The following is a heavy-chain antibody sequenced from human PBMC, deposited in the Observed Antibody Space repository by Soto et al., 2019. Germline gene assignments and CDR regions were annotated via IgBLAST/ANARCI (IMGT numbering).Heavy chain of an antibody. Sequence: ASVKVSCKASGYTFTSYGISWVRQAPGQGLEWMGWISAYNGNTNYAQKLQGRVTMTTDTSTSTAYMELRSLRSDDTAVYYCTIAGGVLSFGDAFDIWGPRDKGHRLL. CDR3: TIAGGVLSFGDAFDI. V-gene: IGHV1-18*01. J-gene: IGHJ3*02. CDR1: GYTFTSYG. D-gene: IGHD3-16*01. CDR2: ISAYNGNT.